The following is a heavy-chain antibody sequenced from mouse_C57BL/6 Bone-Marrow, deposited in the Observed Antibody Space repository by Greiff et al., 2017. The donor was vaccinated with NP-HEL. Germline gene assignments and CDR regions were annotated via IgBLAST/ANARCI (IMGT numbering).Heavy chain of an antibody. V-gene: IGHV1-19*01. CDR3: ARGELGRIDY. CDR2: IKPYNGGT. J-gene: IGHJ2*01. CDR1: GYTFTDYY. Sequence: QLQQSGPVLVKPGASVKMSCKASGYTFTDYYMNWVKQSNGKSLEAVGVIKPYNGGTSYNQNFKGKATWTVDKSSSTAYMELNSLTSEDSAVYYRARGELGRIDYWGQGTTLTVSS. D-gene: IGHD4-1*01.